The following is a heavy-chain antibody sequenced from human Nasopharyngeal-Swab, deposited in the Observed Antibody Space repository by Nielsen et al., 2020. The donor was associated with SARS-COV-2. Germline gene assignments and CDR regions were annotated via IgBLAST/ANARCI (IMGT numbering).Heavy chain of an antibody. CDR2: INHSGST. V-gene: IGHV4-34*01. Sequence: GSLRLSCAVYGGSFSGYYWSWIRQPPGKGLEWIGEINHSGSTNYNTSLKSRVTISVDTSKNQFSLKLSSVTAADTAVYYCARAGVYYDSSALGYWGQGTLVTVSS. D-gene: IGHD3-22*01. CDR3: ARAGVYYDSSALGY. CDR1: GGSFSGYY. J-gene: IGHJ4*02.